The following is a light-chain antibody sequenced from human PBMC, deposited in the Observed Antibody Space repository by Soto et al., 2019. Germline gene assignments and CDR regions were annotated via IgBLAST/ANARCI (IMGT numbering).Light chain of an antibody. CDR3: QHRFSWPPA. Sequence: EIVMTQSPGTLSVSPGERATLSSRASQTIDTNLAWYQQKPGQAPRLLIFAASTRATGIPARFSGSGSGTDFTLTISGLEPEDFAVYYCQHRFSWPPAFGQGTKVDIK. V-gene: IGKV3-15*01. CDR1: QTIDTN. CDR2: AAS. J-gene: IGKJ1*01.